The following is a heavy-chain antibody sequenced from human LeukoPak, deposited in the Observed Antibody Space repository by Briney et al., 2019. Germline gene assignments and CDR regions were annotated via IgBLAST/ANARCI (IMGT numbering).Heavy chain of an antibody. CDR3: ARTITMIVLSAFDI. J-gene: IGHJ3*02. CDR1: GYTITSYG. D-gene: IGHD3-22*01. V-gene: IGHV1-69*13. Sequence: SVKVSCKASGYTITSYGINWVRQAPGQGLEWMGGIIPIFGTANYAQKFQGRVTITADESTSTAYMELSSLRSEDTAVYYCARTITMIVLSAFDIWGQGTMVTVSS. CDR2: IIPIFGTA.